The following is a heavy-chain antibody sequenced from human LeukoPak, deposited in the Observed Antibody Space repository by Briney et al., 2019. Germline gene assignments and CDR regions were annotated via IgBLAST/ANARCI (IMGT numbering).Heavy chain of an antibody. CDR3: VRSGGYCGHTTCHVDYFAL. Sequence: SETLSLTCAVSGGSLSGFYWSWIRQSPGKGLEWIGEINHSGSTNYNPSLKSRVTISVDTSKNQFSLKLTSLTAADTAVYYCVRSGGYCGHTTCHVDYFALWGRGTLVTVSS. CDR2: INHSGST. J-gene: IGHJ2*01. D-gene: IGHD2-2*01. CDR1: GGSLSGFY. V-gene: IGHV4-34*01.